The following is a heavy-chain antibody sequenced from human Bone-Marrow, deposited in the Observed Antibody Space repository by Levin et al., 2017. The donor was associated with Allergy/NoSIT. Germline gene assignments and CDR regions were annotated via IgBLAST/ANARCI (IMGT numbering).Heavy chain of an antibody. V-gene: IGHV4-59*01. CDR2: VHNSGTT. CDR3: ARDSTEVCNAFSCYWEDYFDP. J-gene: IGHJ5*02. D-gene: IGHD2-15*01. CDR1: GASISNYY. Sequence: SQTLSLTCTVSGASISNYYWSWIRQSPGKGLEWIGHVHNSGTTNYNPSLMSRVSISVDTSKNHFSLKLSSVTAADTAVYYCARDSTEVCNAFSCYWEDYFDPWGQGTLVIVSS.